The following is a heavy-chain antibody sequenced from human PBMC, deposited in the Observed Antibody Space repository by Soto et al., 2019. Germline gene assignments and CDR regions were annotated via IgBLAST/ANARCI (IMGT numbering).Heavy chain of an antibody. V-gene: IGHV3-33*01. CDR3: ARDSAVTMSPYNWFDP. CDR2: IWYDGSNK. J-gene: IGHJ5*02. CDR1: VFTFSSYG. Sequence: WWSLRLSCSASVFTFSSYGMHWLRQAPGKGLERVAVIWYDGSNKYYADSVKGRFTISRDNSKNTLYLQMNSLRAEDTAVYYCARDSAVTMSPYNWFDPWGQGTLVAVSS. D-gene: IGHD3-10*02.